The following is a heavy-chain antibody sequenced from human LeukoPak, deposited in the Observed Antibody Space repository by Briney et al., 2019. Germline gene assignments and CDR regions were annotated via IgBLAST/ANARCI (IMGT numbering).Heavy chain of an antibody. V-gene: IGHV3-30*18. D-gene: IGHD6-6*01. Sequence: GRSLRLSCAASGFTFSSYGMHWVRQAPGKGLEWVAVISYDGSNKYYADSVKGRFTISRDNSKNTLYLQMNSLRAEDTAVYYCAKGKGIYSSSSGFDYWGQGTLVTVSS. CDR2: ISYDGSNK. CDR3: AKGKGIYSSSSGFDY. J-gene: IGHJ4*02. CDR1: GFTFSSYG.